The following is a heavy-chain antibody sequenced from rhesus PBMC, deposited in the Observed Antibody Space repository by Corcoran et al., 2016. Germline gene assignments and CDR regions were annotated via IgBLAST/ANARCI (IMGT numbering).Heavy chain of an antibody. J-gene: IGHJ4*01. Sequence: EVQLVASGGGLAKPGGSLRLSCAASGFPFSDYYMHWVRQASGKGLEWVSRISNGGGSTWYADSVKGRFTISRENAKNTLYLQMDSLRAEDTAVYYCARGLVVVANFDYWGQGVLVTVSS. CDR1: GFPFSDYY. V-gene: IGHV3-59*01. D-gene: IGHD2-21*01. CDR2: ISNGGGST. CDR3: ARGLVVVANFDY.